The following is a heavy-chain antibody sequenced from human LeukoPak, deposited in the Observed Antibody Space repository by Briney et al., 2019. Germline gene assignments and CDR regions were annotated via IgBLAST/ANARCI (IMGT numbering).Heavy chain of an antibody. V-gene: IGHV3-23*01. D-gene: IGHD2-2*01. CDR1: GFTFSSYA. CDR2: ISGSGGST. J-gene: IGHJ4*02. Sequence: GGSLRLSCAASGFTFSSYAMSWVRQAPGKGLEWVSAISGSGGSTYYADSVKGRFTISRGNSKNTLYLQMNSLRAEDTAVYYCAKDIVVVPAAIWVYWGQGTLVTVSS. CDR3: AKDIVVVPAAIWVY.